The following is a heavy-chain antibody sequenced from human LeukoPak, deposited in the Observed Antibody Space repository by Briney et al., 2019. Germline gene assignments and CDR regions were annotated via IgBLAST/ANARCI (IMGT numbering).Heavy chain of an antibody. CDR2: ISVYNGNT. Sequence: ASVKVSCKASGYSFTSYGISWVRQAPGQGLEWMGWISVYNGNTNYAQKFQGRVTITADESTSTAYMELSSLRSEDTAVYYCARSGPRSRDGYNYRYYFDYWGQGTLVTVSS. V-gene: IGHV1-18*01. J-gene: IGHJ4*02. CDR1: GYSFTSYG. CDR3: ARSGPRSRDGYNYRYYFDY. D-gene: IGHD5-24*01.